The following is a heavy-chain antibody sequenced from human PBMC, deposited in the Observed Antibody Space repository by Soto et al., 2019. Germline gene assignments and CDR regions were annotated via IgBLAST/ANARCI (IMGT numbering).Heavy chain of an antibody. CDR1: GFTFSSYW. CDR3: ARVPLAVDDYNWFDP. CDR2: IKQDGSEK. Sequence: GGSLRLSCAVSGFTFSSYWMSWVRQAPWKGLEWVANIKQDGSEKYYVDSVKGRFTISRDNAKNSLYLQMNSLRAEDTAVYYCARVPLAVDDYNWFDPWGQGTLVTVSS. V-gene: IGHV3-7*01. J-gene: IGHJ5*02. D-gene: IGHD6-19*01.